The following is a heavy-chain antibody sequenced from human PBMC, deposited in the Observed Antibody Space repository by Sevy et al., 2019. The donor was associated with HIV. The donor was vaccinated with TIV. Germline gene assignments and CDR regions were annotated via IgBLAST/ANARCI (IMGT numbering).Heavy chain of an antibody. V-gene: IGHV4-34*01. CDR1: GGSFSGYY. Sequence: SETLSLTCAVYGGSFSGYYWSWIRQPPGKGLEWIGEINHSGSTNYNPCLKSRVTISVDTSKNQVSLKLSTVTAADTAVYYCASEGIAARNDAFDIWGQGTMVTVSS. CDR3: ASEGIAARNDAFDI. CDR2: INHSGST. D-gene: IGHD6-6*01. J-gene: IGHJ3*02.